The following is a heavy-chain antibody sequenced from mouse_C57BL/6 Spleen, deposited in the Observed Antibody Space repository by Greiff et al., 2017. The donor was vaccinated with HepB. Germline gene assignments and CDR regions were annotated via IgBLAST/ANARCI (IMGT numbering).Heavy chain of an antibody. CDR1: GYTFTDYY. V-gene: IGHV1-26*01. Sequence: VQLKHSGPELVKPGASVKISCKASGYTFTDYYMNWVKQSHGKSLEWIGDINPNNGGTSYNQKFKGKATLTVDKSSSTAYMELRSLTSEDSAVYYCARSVYFDYWGQGTTLTVSS. J-gene: IGHJ2*01. CDR2: INPNNGGT. CDR3: ARSVYFDY.